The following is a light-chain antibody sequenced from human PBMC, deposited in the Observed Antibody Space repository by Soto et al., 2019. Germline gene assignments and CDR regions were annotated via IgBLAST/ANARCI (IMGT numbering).Light chain of an antibody. CDR2: DAS. J-gene: IGKJ1*01. V-gene: IGKV1-5*01. CDR3: QQYNSYSPWP. Sequence: DIQMTQSPSTLSASVGDRVTITCRASQSISSWLAWYQQKPGKAPKLLIYDASSLGSGVPSRFSGSGSGTEFTITISSLQPDDFATYYCQQYNSYSPWPFGQGTKV. CDR1: QSISSW.